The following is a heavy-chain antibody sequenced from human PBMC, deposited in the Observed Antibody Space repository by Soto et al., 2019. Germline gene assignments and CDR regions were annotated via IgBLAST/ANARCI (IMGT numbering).Heavy chain of an antibody. CDR2: MNPNSGNT. CDR3: ARGVGSGTYYNQYNWFDP. J-gene: IGHJ5*02. V-gene: IGHV1-8*01. CDR1: GYTFTSYD. D-gene: IGHD3-10*01. Sequence: ASVKVSCKASGYTFTSYDINWVRQATGQGLEWMGWMNPNSGNTGYAQKFQGRVTMTRDTSTSTAYMELRSLRSDDTAVYYCARGVGSGTYYNQYNWFDPWGQGTLVTVS.